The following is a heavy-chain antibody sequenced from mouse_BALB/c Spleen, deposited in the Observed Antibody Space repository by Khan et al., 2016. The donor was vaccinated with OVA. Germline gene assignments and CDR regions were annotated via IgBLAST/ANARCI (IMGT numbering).Heavy chain of an antibody. Sequence: EVQLQQSGPELMKPGASVKISCKASGYSFTNYYIHWVKQSHGQSLEWIGYIDPFNGGTNYNQNFKGTATLTVDKTSSTAYMHPSSLTSEDSAVYYCTRLGTTGWFAYWGQGTLVTVSA. CDR2: IDPFNGGT. CDR1: GYSFTNYY. CDR3: TRLGTTGWFAY. D-gene: IGHD2-13*01. J-gene: IGHJ3*01. V-gene: IGHV1S135*01.